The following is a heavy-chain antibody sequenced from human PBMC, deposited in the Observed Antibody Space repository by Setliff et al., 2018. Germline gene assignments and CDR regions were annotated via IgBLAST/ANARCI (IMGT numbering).Heavy chain of an antibody. Sequence: PSETLSLTCAVSGGSISSGSYYWSWIRQPAGKGLEWVGRLHTSGSTNYNPSLKSRVTISVDTSKNQFSLKLSSVTAADAALYYCAASRAYTGAVEEWFLPKTFDFWGQGSPVTVSS. D-gene: IGHD3-10*01. CDR2: LHTSGST. J-gene: IGHJ4*02. V-gene: IGHV4-61*02. CDR1: GGSISSGSYY. CDR3: AASRAYTGAVEEWFLPKTFDF.